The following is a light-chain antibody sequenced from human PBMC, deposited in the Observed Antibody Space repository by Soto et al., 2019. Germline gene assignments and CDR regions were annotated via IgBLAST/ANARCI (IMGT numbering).Light chain of an antibody. CDR3: RQPNAFPRA. CDR2: AAS. CDR1: QGIRSD. J-gene: IGKJ4*02. V-gene: IGKV1-17*01. Sequence: DIQMTQSPSSLSASVGDRVTITCRASQGIRSDLVWYQQKPGKPPERLIYAASTLQGGVPSRFSGSGSGTQFTLTISSLQPEDFATYYCRQPNAFPRAFGRGTRVEV.